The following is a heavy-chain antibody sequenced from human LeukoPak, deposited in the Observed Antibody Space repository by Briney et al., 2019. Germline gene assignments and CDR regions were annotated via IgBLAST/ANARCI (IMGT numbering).Heavy chain of an antibody. CDR3: ARRNPSDAFDI. Sequence: SETLSLTCTVSGGSVSSDSYYWSWIRQPPGKGLEWIGYIYYSGSINHNPSLKSRVTISVDTSKNQFSLKLSSVTAADTAVYYCARRNPSDAFDIWGQGTMVTVSS. CDR1: GGSVSSDSYY. J-gene: IGHJ3*02. CDR2: IYYSGSI. V-gene: IGHV4-61*01.